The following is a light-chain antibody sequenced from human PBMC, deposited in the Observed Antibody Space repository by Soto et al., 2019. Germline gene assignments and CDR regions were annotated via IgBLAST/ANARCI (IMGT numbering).Light chain of an antibody. CDR1: SSDVGSYNY. V-gene: IGLV2-14*03. Sequence: QSVLTQPASVSGSPGQSIIISCTGTSSDVGSYNYVSWYQHHPGKAPKFMIYDVRNRPSGVSNRFSGSKSGNTASLTISGLQAEDEADYYCSSYTTSGTLVFGSGTKVTVL. J-gene: IGLJ1*01. CDR3: SSYTTSGTLV. CDR2: DVR.